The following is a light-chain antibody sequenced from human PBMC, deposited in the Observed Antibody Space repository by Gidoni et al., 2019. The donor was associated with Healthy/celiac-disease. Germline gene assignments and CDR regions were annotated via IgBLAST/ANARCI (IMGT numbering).Light chain of an antibody. CDR3: QQYNNWPLT. Sequence: ELVMTHSPATLSVSPGESATLSCRASQSVSSNLAWYQQKPGQAPRLLIYGASTRATGIPARFSGSGSGTEFTLTISSLQSEDFAVYYCQQYNNWPLTFGGGTKVEIK. V-gene: IGKV3-15*01. CDR1: QSVSSN. CDR2: GAS. J-gene: IGKJ4*01.